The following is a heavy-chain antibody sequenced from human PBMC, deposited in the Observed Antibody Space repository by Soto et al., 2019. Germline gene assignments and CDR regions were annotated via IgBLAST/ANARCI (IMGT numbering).Heavy chain of an antibody. CDR1: GFTFSSYA. CDR2: ISGSGGST. CDR3: AKDAILWFGELVGCFDY. V-gene: IGHV3-23*01. Sequence: PGGSLRLSCAASGFTFSSYAMSWVRQAPGKGLEWVSAISGSGGSTYYADSVKGRFTISRDNSKNTLYLQMNSLRAEDTAVYYCAKDAILWFGELVGCFDYWGQGTLVTVSS. J-gene: IGHJ4*02. D-gene: IGHD3-10*01.